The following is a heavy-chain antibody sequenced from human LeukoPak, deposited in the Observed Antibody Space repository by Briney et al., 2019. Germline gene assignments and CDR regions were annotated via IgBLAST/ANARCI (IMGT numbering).Heavy chain of an antibody. CDR2: TLHTGRT. CDR1: GGSISSYY. J-gene: IGHJ4*02. D-gene: IGHD1-14*01. CDR3: ARVLEGAASWEPFDF. Sequence: SETLSLTCTVSGGSISSYYWSWLRQSPGRGLEWIGYTLHTGRTYYNPPLKSRVSISVDGSKNQFSLKVTSVTAADTAVYYCARVLEGAASWEPFDFWGQGTLVTVSS. V-gene: IGHV4-59*12.